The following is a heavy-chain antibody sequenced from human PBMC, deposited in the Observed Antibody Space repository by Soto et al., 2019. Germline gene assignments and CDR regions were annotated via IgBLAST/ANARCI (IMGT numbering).Heavy chain of an antibody. CDR1: GGTFSSYA. CDR3: ARGYCSSTSCPGGYYYYYMDV. D-gene: IGHD2-2*01. J-gene: IGHJ6*03. V-gene: IGHV1-69*13. CDR2: IIPIFGTA. Sequence: SVKVSCKASGGTFSSYAISWVRQAPGQGLEWMGGIIPIFGTANYAQKFQGRVTITADESTSTAYMELRSLRSDDTAVYYCARGYCSSTSCPGGYYYYYMDVWGKGTTVTVSS.